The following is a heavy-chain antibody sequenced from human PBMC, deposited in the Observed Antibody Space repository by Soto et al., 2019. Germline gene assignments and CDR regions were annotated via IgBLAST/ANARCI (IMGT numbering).Heavy chain of an antibody. J-gene: IGHJ5*02. CDR2: ISGSGGST. Sequence: PGGSLRLSCAASGFTFSSYAMSWVRQAPGKGLEWVSAISGSGGSTYYADSVKGRFTISRDNSKNTLYLQMNSLRAEDTAVYYCATHGGRLERRLFWFDPWGQGTLVTVSS. CDR1: GFTFSSYA. CDR3: ATHGGRLERRLFWFDP. V-gene: IGHV3-23*01. D-gene: IGHD1-1*01.